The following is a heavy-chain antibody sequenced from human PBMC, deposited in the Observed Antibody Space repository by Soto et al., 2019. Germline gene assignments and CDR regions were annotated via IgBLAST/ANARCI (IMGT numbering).Heavy chain of an antibody. CDR3: TTDSYSTIIIVRFDY. V-gene: IGHV3-15*07. CDR1: GFPFPNAW. D-gene: IGHD3-22*01. J-gene: IGHJ4*01. Sequence: GGSLRLSCAASGFPFPNAWMNWVRQAPGKGLEWVGRIKSTIDGGTTDYAEPVKGRFAISRDDSNNTVYLQMNSLKIEDTAVYYCTTDSYSTIIIVRFDYWGHGTLVTVSS. CDR2: IKSTIDGGTT.